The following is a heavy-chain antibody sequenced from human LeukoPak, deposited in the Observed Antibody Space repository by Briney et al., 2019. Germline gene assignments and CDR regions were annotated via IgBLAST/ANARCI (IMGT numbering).Heavy chain of an antibody. D-gene: IGHD3-3*01. CDR1: GGSISSSSYY. V-gene: IGHV4-39*02. CDR3: ASPFYDFWSGAFDI. J-gene: IGHJ3*02. Sequence: KSSETLSLTCTVSGGSISSSSYYWGWMRQPPGKGLEWIESIYYSGSTYYNPSLKSRVTISVNTSKNHFSLRLSSVTAADTAVYYCASPFYDFWSGAFDIWGQGTMVTVSS. CDR2: IYYSGST.